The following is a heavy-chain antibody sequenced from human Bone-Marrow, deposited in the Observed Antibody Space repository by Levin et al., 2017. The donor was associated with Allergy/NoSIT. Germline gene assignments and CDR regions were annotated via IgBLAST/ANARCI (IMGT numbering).Heavy chain of an antibody. D-gene: IGHD7-27*01. CDR3: ARDPNWGNWFDP. Sequence: HAGGSLRLSCSTSGFNFNAYSMSWVRQAPGKGLEWLADISIDGSVKQYVDAVKGRFTVSRDNAKNSLHLQMNSLRVDDTAVYYCARDPNWGNWFDPWGQGTLVTVSS. V-gene: IGHV3-7*01. J-gene: IGHJ5*02. CDR1: GFNFNAYS. CDR2: ISIDGSVK.